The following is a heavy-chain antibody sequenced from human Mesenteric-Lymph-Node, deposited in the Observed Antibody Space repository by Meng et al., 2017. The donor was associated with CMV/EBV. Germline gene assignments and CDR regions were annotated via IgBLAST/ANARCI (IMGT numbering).Heavy chain of an antibody. Sequence: GESLKISCAASGFTFSSYAMSWVRQAPGKGLEWVSVIYGDGGTYYADSVKGRFTMSRDNSNNMLYLQMNSLRAEDTAVYYCARDVGVYGMDVWGQGTTVTVSS. CDR1: GFTFSSYA. CDR3: ARDVGVYGMDV. CDR2: IYGDGGT. V-gene: IGHV3-53*01. D-gene: IGHD1-26*01. J-gene: IGHJ6*02.